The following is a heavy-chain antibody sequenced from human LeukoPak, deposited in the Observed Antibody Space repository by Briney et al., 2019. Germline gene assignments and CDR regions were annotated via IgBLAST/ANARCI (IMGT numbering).Heavy chain of an antibody. Sequence: GGSLRLSCAASGFTFSSYGMSWVRQAPGKGLEWVSAISGSGGSTYYADSVKGRFTISRDNSKNTLYLQMNSQRAEDTAVYYCAKAYSSSWYMGHYMDVWGKGTTVTISS. CDR1: GFTFSSYG. J-gene: IGHJ6*03. CDR2: ISGSGGST. D-gene: IGHD6-13*01. CDR3: AKAYSSSWYMGHYMDV. V-gene: IGHV3-23*01.